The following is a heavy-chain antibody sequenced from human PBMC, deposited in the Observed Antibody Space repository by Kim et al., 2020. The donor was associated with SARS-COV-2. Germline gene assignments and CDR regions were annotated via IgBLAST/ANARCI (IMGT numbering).Heavy chain of an antibody. V-gene: IGHV3-33*01. D-gene: IGHD2-21*02. CDR1: GFTFSSYG. CDR2: IWYDGSNK. Sequence: GGSLRLSCAASGFTFSSYGMHWVRQAPGKGLEWVAVIWYDGSNKYYADSVKGRLTISRDNSKNTLYLQMNSLRAEDTAVYYCARGGGDIADAFDIWGQETMVTVSS. J-gene: IGHJ3*02. CDR3: ARGGGDIADAFDI.